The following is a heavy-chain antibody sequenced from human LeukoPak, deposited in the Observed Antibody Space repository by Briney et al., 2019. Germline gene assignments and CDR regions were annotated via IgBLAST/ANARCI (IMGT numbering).Heavy chain of an antibody. CDR2: IFSLGET. D-gene: IGHD5-12*01. CDR3: ARDPPAVSINTYA. J-gene: IGHJ4*02. V-gene: IGHV3-66*01. CDR1: GFSVGNNY. Sequence: PGGALRLSCAASGFSVGNNYMSGVRPGPRKGREWVSLIFSLGETSYADSVKGRFTISRDNSKHALYLQMNGLRVEDTPGYYCARDPPAVSINTYAWGQGTLVTVSS.